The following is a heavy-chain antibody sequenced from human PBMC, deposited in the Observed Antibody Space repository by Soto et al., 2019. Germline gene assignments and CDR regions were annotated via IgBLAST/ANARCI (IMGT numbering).Heavy chain of an antibody. CDR3: ARESAGSGKNNWFDP. V-gene: IGHV4-59*01. J-gene: IGHJ5*02. D-gene: IGHD3-10*01. CDR1: GGSISSYY. Sequence: SSETLSLTCTVSGGSISSYYWSWIRQPPGKGLEWIGFTHYSGNTKYNPSLKSRVTISVDTSQNQLSLKLRSPTAADTAVYYCARESAGSGKNNWFDPWGQGTLVTVSS. CDR2: THYSGNT.